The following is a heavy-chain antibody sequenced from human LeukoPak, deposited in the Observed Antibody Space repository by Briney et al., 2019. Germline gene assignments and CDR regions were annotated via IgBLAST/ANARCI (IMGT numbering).Heavy chain of an antibody. CDR1: GFTFSSYG. J-gene: IGHJ4*02. CDR2: ISYDGSNK. Sequence: GRSMRLSCAASGFTFSSYGMHCVRQAPGKVLEWVAVISYDGSNKYYADSVKGRFTISRDNSKNTLYLQMNSLRAEDTAVYYCAKGLRKLIVGSTEYYFDYWGQGTLVTVSS. CDR3: AKGLRKLIVGSTEYYFDY. V-gene: IGHV3-30*18. D-gene: IGHD1-26*01.